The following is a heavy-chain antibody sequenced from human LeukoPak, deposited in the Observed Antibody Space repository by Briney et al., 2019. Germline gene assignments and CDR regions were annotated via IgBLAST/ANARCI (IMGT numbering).Heavy chain of an antibody. CDR2: ISAYNGNT. CDR3: ARDVATYYDFWSGYYTGSIYYYYDMDV. D-gene: IGHD3-3*01. J-gene: IGHJ6*02. CDR1: GYTFTSYG. Sequence: GASVKVSCKASGYTFTSYGISWVRQAPGQGLEWMGWISAYNGNTNYAQKLQGRVTMTTDTSTSTAYMELRSLRSDDTAVYYCARDVATYYDFWSGYYTGSIYYYYDMDVWGQGTTVTVSS. V-gene: IGHV1-18*01.